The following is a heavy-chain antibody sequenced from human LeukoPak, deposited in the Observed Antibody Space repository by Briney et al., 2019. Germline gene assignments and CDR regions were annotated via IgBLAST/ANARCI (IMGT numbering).Heavy chain of an antibody. V-gene: IGHV4-31*03. D-gene: IGHD6-13*01. Sequence: SQTLSLTCTVSGGSISSGGYYWSWIRQHPGKGLEWIGYIYYSGSTYYNPSLKSRVTISVDTSKNQFSLKLSSVTAADTAVYYCARGGGNSWYYYYYMDVWGKGTTVTVS. CDR2: IYYSGST. CDR1: GGSISSGGYY. J-gene: IGHJ6*03. CDR3: ARGGGNSWYYYYYMDV.